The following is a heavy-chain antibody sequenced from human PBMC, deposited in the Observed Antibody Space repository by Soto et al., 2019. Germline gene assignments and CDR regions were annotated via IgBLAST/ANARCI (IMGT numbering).Heavy chain of an antibody. CDR2: IYWNDDT. D-gene: IGHD1-7*01. J-gene: IGHJ4*02. CDR1: GFSLSTSGVG. V-gene: IGHV2-5*01. Sequence: ESGPTLVNPTQTLTLTCTFSGFSLSTSGVGVGWIRQPPGKALEWLALIYWNDDTRYSPSLKSRLTITKDTSKNQVVLTMTNMDPVDTATYYCAHGENGRNWNYDVGFDYWGQGTLVTVSS. CDR3: AHGENGRNWNYDVGFDY.